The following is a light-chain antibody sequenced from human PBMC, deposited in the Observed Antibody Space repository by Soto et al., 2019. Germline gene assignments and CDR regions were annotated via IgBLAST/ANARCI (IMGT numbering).Light chain of an antibody. Sequence: QTVVTQEPSFSVSPGRTVTLTCGLNSGSVSTSYYPSWYQQTPGQAPRTLIHNTNTRSSGVPDRFSGSILGDEAALTITGAQADDESDYYCVLYLGSGMPVFGGGTQLTVL. V-gene: IGLV8-61*01. CDR2: NTN. CDR1: SGSVSTSYY. J-gene: IGLJ7*01. CDR3: VLYLGSGMPV.